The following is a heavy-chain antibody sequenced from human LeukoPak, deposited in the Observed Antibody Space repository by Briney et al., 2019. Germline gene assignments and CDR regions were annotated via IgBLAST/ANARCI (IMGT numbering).Heavy chain of an antibody. D-gene: IGHD6-13*01. V-gene: IGHV1-18*01. CDR3: ARRHGYSSSWYRPFDY. J-gene: IGHJ4*02. CDR2: ISAYNGNT. CDR1: GYTFTSYG. Sequence: ASVKVSCKASGYTFTSYGISWVRQAPGQGLEWMGWISAYNGNTNYAQNLQGRVTMTTDTSTSTAYMELRSLRSEDTAVYYCARRHGYSSSWYRPFDYWGQGTLVTVSS.